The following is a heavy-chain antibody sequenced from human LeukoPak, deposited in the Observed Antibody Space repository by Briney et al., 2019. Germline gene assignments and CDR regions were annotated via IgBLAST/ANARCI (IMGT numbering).Heavy chain of an antibody. J-gene: IGHJ3*02. D-gene: IGHD6-13*01. CDR1: GGSISSYY. CDR2: VYYSGST. CDR3: ARDRKQQLAWAFDI. Sequence: SETLSLTCTVSGGSISSYYWSWIRQPPGKGLEWIGYVYYSGSTNYNPSLKSRVTISVDTSKNQFSLKLSSVTAADTAVYYCARDRKQQLAWAFDIWGQGTMVTVSS. V-gene: IGHV4-59*01.